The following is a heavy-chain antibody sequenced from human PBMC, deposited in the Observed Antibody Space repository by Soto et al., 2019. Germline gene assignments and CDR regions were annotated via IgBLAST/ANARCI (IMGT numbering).Heavy chain of an antibody. V-gene: IGHV1-3*04. CDR1: GYAFSSYA. D-gene: IGHD2-21*02. Sequence: GASVKVSCKASGYAFSSYAMHWVRQAPGQRPEWMGWINIGSGNTEYSQNFQDRITITRDTSASTVYMELSSLRSEDTAVYYCARDGGDCGYRLTYYYYIGMDVWGQGTTVTVSS. J-gene: IGHJ6*02. CDR3: ARDGGDCGYRLTYYYYIGMDV. CDR2: INIGSGNT.